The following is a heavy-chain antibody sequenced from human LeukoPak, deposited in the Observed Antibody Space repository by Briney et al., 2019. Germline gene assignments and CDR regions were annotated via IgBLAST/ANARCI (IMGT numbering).Heavy chain of an antibody. CDR3: ASAGYYYGSGSYYNGPFDY. V-gene: IGHV1-69*05. J-gene: IGHJ4*02. Sequence: SVKVSCKASGGTFSSYAISWVRQAPGQGLEWMGRIIPIFGTANYAQKFQGRVTITTDESTSTAYMELSSLRSEDTAVYYCASAGYYYGSGSYYNGPFDYWGRGTLVTVSS. CDR2: IIPIFGTA. CDR1: GGTFSSYA. D-gene: IGHD3-10*01.